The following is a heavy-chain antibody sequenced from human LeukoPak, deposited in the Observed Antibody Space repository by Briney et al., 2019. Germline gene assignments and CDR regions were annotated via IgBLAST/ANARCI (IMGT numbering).Heavy chain of an antibody. CDR3: ARDHGSGTLDAFDI. CDR1: GYTFTSYY. D-gene: IGHD3-10*01. Sequence: SVKVSCKASGYTFTSYYMHWVRQAPGQGLEWMGGIIPIFGTANYAQKFQGRVTITADESTSTAYMELSSLRSEDTAVYYCARDHGSGTLDAFDIWGQGTMVTVSS. CDR2: IIPIFGTA. V-gene: IGHV1-69*13. J-gene: IGHJ3*02.